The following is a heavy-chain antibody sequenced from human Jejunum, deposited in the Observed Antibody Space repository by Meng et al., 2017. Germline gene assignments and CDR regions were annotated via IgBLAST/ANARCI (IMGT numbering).Heavy chain of an antibody. J-gene: IGHJ4*02. D-gene: IGHD1-14*01. V-gene: IGHV4-34*01. CDR2: IHPSGST. CDR3: TRGTDRAKSGDY. CDR1: GGSSSGFY. Sequence: QVPLQRWGAGLFNPSETLSLTCAVYGGSSSGFYLSWIRQPPGKGLEWIGEIHPSGSTDYNPSLKSRLTISLDTSKNQFSLSLNSATAADTGIYYCTRGTDRAKSGDYWGQGTLVTVSS.